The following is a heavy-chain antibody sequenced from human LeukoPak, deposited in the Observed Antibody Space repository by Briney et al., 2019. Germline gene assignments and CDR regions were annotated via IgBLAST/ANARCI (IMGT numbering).Heavy chain of an antibody. V-gene: IGHV3-7*01. J-gene: IGHJ4*02. CDR2: IKQDGSEK. CDR3: ARDSLNYYDSSGYYRTHPFDY. D-gene: IGHD3-22*01. Sequence: GGSLRLSCAASGFTFSSYWMSWVRQAPGKGLEWVANIKQDGSEKYYVDSVKGRFTISRDNAKNSLHLQMNSLRAEDTAVYYCARDSLNYYDSSGYYRTHPFDYWGQGTLVTVSS. CDR1: GFTFSSYW.